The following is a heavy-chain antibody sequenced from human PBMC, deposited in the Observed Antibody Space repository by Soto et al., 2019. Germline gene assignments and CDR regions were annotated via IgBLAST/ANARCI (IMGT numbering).Heavy chain of an antibody. CDR2: IYYSGST. D-gene: IGHD3-22*01. J-gene: IGHJ3*02. V-gene: IGHV4-31*03. Sequence: QVQLQESGPGLVKPSQTLSLTCTVSGGSISSGGYYWSWIRQHPGKGLEWIGYIYYSGSTYYNPSLKSRVTIAVDTSKNQFPLKLSSVTAADTAVYSCATQVVVITPDAFDIWGQGTMVTVSS. CDR3: ATQVVVITPDAFDI. CDR1: GGSISSGGYY.